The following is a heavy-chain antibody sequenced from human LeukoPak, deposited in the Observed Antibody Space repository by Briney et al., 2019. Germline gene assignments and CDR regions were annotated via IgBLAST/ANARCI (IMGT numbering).Heavy chain of an antibody. CDR3: ARMREYCTTTSCYLGPFDP. D-gene: IGHD2-2*01. J-gene: IGHJ5*02. CDR1: GGSFSGYY. V-gene: IGHV4-59*01. Sequence: SETLSLTCAVYGGSFSGYYWSWIRQPPGKGLEWIGYIYYSGSTDYNPSLKSRVTISVDTSKNQFSLKLSSVTAADTAVYYCARMREYCTTTSCYLGPFDPWGQGTLVTVSS. CDR2: IYYSGST.